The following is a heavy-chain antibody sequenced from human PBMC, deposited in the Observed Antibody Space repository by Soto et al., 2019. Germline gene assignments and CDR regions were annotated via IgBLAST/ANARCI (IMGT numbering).Heavy chain of an antibody. D-gene: IGHD2-2*01. CDR1: GPSIITYS. J-gene: IGHJ4*02. V-gene: IGHV4-59*01. Sequence: SETLSLTCTLFGPSIITYSHYRTRQHPRKGLEWIGYIHCSGSTTYNPSLKSRVSISVDTSKTHFSLKLTSVTAADTAVYYCARAVYCTSTSCYGPFDNWGQGTLVTVSS. CDR3: ARAVYCTSTSCYGPFDN. CDR2: IHCSGST.